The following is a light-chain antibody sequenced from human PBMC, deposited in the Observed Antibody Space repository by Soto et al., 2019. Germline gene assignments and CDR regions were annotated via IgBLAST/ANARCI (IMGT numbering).Light chain of an antibody. J-gene: IGKJ4*01. CDR3: KQYKTYPLT. CDR1: QSVSTW. Sequence: DIQMTQSPSALSASVGDRVTITCRASQSVSTWLAWYQQKPGTAPNLLIYKASSLEGGVPSRFSGSGSGTEFNITISSLQPDDFATYNCKQYKTYPLTFGGGTTVEIK. CDR2: KAS. V-gene: IGKV1-5*03.